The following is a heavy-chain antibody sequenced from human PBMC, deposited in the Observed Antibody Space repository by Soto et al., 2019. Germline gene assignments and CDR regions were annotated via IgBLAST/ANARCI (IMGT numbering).Heavy chain of an antibody. CDR2: ISAYNGNT. J-gene: IGHJ6*02. CDR3: ARDAKQLGHYYYYGMDV. V-gene: IGHV1-18*01. D-gene: IGHD6-6*01. Sequence: QVQLVQSGAEVKKPGASVKVSCKASGYTFTSYGISWVRQAPGQGLEWMGRISAYNGNTNYAQKLQGRDTRTTNTATSTAYMELRSLRSDDTAVYYCARDAKQLGHYYYYGMDVWGQGTTVTVSS. CDR1: GYTFTSYG.